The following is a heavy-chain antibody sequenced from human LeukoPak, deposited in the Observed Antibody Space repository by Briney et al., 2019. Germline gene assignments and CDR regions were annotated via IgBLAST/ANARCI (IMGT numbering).Heavy chain of an antibody. D-gene: IGHD1-14*01. CDR1: GFTFITND. CDR2: LYSDGNT. CDR3: ARGVEPLAANTLAY. V-gene: IGHV3-53*01. Sequence: GGSLRLSCPASGFTFITNDMTWVRQAPGKGLNWVSVLYSDGNTTYADSVQGRFTMSRDNSKNTLYLEMNSLSPDDPAVYYCARGVEPLAANTLAYWGQGTLVTVSS. J-gene: IGHJ4*02.